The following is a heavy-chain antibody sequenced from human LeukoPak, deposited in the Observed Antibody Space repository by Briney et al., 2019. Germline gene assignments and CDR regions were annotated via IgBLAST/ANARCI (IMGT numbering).Heavy chain of an antibody. CDR2: ISGCGGST. D-gene: IGHD6-19*01. Sequence: GGSLRLSCAASGFTFSSYAISWVRQAPGEGLEWVSAISGCGGSTFYADSVKGRFTISRDNSKNTLYLQMNSLRAEDTAVYYCAKGAGSGWYGNWFDPWGQRTLVTVSS. CDR3: AKGAGSGWYGNWFDP. V-gene: IGHV3-23*01. J-gene: IGHJ5*02. CDR1: GFTFSSYA.